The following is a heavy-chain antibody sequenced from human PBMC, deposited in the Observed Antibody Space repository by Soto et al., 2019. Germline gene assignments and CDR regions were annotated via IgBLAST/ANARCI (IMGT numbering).Heavy chain of an antibody. J-gene: IGHJ3*02. CDR2: TRNKANSYTT. CDR3: AAAAGRGTINAFDI. D-gene: IGHD6-13*01. Sequence: GGSLRHSCAASGFTFRDHYMDWVRQAPGKGLEWVGRTRNKANSYTTEYAASVKGRFTISRDDSKNSLYLQMNSLKTEDTAVYYCAAAAGRGTINAFDIWGQGTMVTVSS. V-gene: IGHV3-72*01. CDR1: GFTFRDHY.